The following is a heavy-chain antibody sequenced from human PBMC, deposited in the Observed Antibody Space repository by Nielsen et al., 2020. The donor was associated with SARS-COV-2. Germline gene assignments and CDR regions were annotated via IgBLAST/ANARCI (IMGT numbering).Heavy chain of an antibody. V-gene: IGHV4-31*03. CDR2: IYYSGST. CDR3: AINTGGYCSGGTCFRFDP. CDR1: GGSISTYY. J-gene: IGHJ5*02. D-gene: IGHD2-15*01. Sequence: LRLSCTVSGGSISTYYWSWIRQHPGKGLEWIGSIYYSGSTDYNPSLRGRVTISLDTSKNHFSLKLNSVTAADTAVYFCAINTGGYCSGGTCFRFDPWGRGTLVTVSS.